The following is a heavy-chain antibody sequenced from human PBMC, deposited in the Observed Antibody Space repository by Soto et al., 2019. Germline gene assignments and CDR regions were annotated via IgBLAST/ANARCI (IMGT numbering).Heavy chain of an antibody. V-gene: IGHV1-69*01. CDR3: ARSVGYYDSSGDGDEHYCYFDL. J-gene: IGHJ2*01. CDR1: GGTFSSYA. Sequence: QVQLVQSGAEVKKPGSSVKVSCKAPGGTFSSYAISWVRQAPGQGLEWMGGIIPIFGTANYAQKFQGRVTITEDESTSTAYMELSSLRSEDTAVYYCARSVGYYDSSGDGDEHYCYFDLWGRGTLVTVSS. CDR2: IIPIFGTA. D-gene: IGHD3-22*01.